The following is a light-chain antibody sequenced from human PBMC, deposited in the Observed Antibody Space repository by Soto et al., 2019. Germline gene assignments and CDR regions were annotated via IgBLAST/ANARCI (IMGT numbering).Light chain of an antibody. CDR1: QTISSW. V-gene: IGKV1-5*03. CDR3: QHYNSYSEA. CDR2: KAS. Sequence: IQRTRPPSPLLAPVEAEVPSPCGASQTISSWLAWYQQKPGKAPKLLIYKASTLKSGVPSRFSGSGSGTEFTLTISSLQPDDFATYYCQHYNSYSEAFGQGTKVDI. J-gene: IGKJ1*01.